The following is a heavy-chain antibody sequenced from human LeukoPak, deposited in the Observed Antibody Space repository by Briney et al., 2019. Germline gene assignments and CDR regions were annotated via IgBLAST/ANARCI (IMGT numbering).Heavy chain of an antibody. CDR2: IYYSGGT. CDR3: ARGGAVTTDLDY. CDR1: GGSISSYY. Sequence: SETLSLTCTVSGGSISSYYWSWIRQPPGKGLEWIGYIYYSGGTNYNPSLESRVTISVDTSKNQFSLKLSSVTAADTAVYYCARGGAVTTDLDYWGQGTLVTVSS. J-gene: IGHJ4*02. D-gene: IGHD4-17*01. V-gene: IGHV4-59*01.